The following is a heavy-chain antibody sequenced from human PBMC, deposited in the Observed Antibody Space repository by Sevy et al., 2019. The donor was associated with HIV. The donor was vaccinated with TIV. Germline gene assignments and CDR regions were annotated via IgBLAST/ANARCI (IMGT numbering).Heavy chain of an antibody. CDR2: INPNSGGT. Sequence: ASVKVSCKASGYTFTGYYMHWVRQAPGQGLEWMGWINPNSGGTNYAQKFQGRVTMTRDTSISTAYMELSRLRSDDTAGYFWARGRLYWRGGRCQAGGWFDPWGQGTLVTVSS. CDR3: ARGRLYWRGGRCQAGGWFDP. D-gene: IGHD2-15*01. CDR1: GYTFTGYY. V-gene: IGHV1-2*02. J-gene: IGHJ5*02.